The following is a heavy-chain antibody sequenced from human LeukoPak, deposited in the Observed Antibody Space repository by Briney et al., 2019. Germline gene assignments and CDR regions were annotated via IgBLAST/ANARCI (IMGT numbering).Heavy chain of an antibody. CDR2: IDHSGNT. Sequence: LETLSLTCTVSGGSINSNYWSWIRQPPGEGLEWIAYIDHSGNTNYNPSLKSRVTISVDTSKNQFSLKLSSVTAADTAVYYCARADGYSCSYGRFDYWGPGTLVTVSS. J-gene: IGHJ4*02. CDR3: ARADGYSCSYGRFDY. V-gene: IGHV4-59*01. D-gene: IGHD5-18*01. CDR1: GGSINSNY.